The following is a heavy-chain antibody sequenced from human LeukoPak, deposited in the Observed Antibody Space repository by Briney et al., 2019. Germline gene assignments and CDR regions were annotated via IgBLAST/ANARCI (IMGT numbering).Heavy chain of an antibody. CDR3: ARDSASYSSSWSSLGY. CDR2: IWYDGSNK. D-gene: IGHD6-13*01. J-gene: IGHJ4*02. V-gene: IGHV3-33*01. CDR1: GFSFSSYG. Sequence: GGSLRLSCAASGFSFSSYGMHWVRQAPGKGLEWVAVIWYDGSNKYYADSVKGRFTISRDNSKNTLYLQMNSLRAEDTAVYYYARDSASYSSSWSSLGYWGQGTLVTVSP.